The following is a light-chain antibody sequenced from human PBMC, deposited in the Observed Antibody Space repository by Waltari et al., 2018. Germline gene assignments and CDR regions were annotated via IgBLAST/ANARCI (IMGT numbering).Light chain of an antibody. CDR3: QKYGTRPAT. CDR2: DAS. CDR1: QSVGRT. J-gene: IGKJ1*01. V-gene: IGKV3-20*01. Sequence: DIVLTQSPGTLSLSPGDRATLSCRASQSVGRTLAWYQQRPGQAPRLLIYDASSRATGIPDRFSGSGSGTDFSLTISRPEPEDFAVYYCQKYGTRPATFGQGTKVEVK.